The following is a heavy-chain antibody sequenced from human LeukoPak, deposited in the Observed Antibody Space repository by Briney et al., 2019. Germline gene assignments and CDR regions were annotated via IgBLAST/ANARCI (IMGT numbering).Heavy chain of an antibody. V-gene: IGHV3-74*01. CDR3: AKCISTLDGGDVFDI. J-gene: IGHJ3*02. CDR1: GFTVSNYW. Sequence: GGSLRLSCAVSGFTVSNYWMHWVRQAPGKGLVWVSRLKSDGSSPGYADSVKGRFTISRDNSKNTLYLQMNSLRAEDTAVYYCAKCISTLDGGDVFDIWGQGTMVTVSS. CDR2: LKSDGSSP. D-gene: IGHD2-15*01.